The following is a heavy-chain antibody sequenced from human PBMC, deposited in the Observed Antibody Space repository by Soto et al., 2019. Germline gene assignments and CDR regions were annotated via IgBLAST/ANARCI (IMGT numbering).Heavy chain of an antibody. CDR3: AGIVGATGAFDI. J-gene: IGHJ3*02. V-gene: IGHV4-34*01. Sequence: SEPLSLTFAVYGGSFSGYYWSWIRQPPGKGLEWIGEINHSGSTNYNPSLKSRVTISVDTSKNQFSLKLSSVTAADTAVYYCAGIVGATGAFDIWGQGTMVTVSS. CDR2: INHSGST. D-gene: IGHD1-26*01. CDR1: GGSFSGYY.